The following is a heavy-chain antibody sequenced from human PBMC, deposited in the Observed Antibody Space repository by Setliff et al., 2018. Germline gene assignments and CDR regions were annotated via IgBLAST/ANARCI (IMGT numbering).Heavy chain of an antibody. V-gene: IGHV4-39*01. Sequence: PSETLSLTCRVSGGSIRSGNYYWGLIRQPTGKGLEWVATIYYSGSTYSNPSLKSRLIISVDAPDNQFSVKLSSVTAADTSLYYCARHKSNGSGSYPSLYFDVWGKGIMVTVSS. CDR3: ARHKSNGSGSYPSLYFDV. D-gene: IGHD3-10*01. CDR2: IYYSGST. CDR1: GGSIRSGNYY. J-gene: IGHJ6*04.